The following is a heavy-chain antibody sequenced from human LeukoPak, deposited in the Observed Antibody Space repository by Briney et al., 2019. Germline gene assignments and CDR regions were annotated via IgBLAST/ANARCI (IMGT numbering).Heavy chain of an antibody. V-gene: IGHV1-46*01. Sequence: ASVKVSCKASGYTFTSYYMHWVRHAPEQGLEWMGIISPSGGSTSYAQKFQGRVTMTRDTSTSTVYMELSSLRSDVTAVYYCARGRTRVTGHYYYGMNGRGQGTTVTVSS. CDR2: ISPSGGST. D-gene: IGHD5-18*01. CDR1: GYTFTSYY. CDR3: ARGRTRVTGHYYYGMNG. J-gene: IGHJ6*02.